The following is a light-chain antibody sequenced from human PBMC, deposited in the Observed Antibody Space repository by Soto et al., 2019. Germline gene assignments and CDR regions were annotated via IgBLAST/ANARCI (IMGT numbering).Light chain of an antibody. V-gene: IGKV4-1*01. CDR2: RAS. J-gene: IGKJ4*01. CDR1: QSLLNSANDKIH. Sequence: DIVMTQSPASLAVSLAERATINCKSSQSLLNSANDKIHLAWYQQKPGQPPKLLIWRASTRDSGVPDRFSGSGSGTDFTLTINSLQAEDVATYYCQQYFSAHLTFGGGTKVEI. CDR3: QQYFSAHLT.